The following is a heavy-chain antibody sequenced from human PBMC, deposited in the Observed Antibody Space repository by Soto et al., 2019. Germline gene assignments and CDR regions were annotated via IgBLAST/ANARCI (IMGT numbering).Heavy chain of an antibody. CDR1: GFTVSSNY. D-gene: IGHD2-2*01. J-gene: IGHJ6*02. CDR3: ARDPAGYCSSTSCPYGMDV. CDR2: ICSGGST. Sequence: GGSLRLSCAASGFTVSSNYMSWVRQAPGKGLEWVSVICSGGSTYYADSVKGRFTISRDNSKNTLYLQMNSLRAEDTAVYYCARDPAGYCSSTSCPYGMDVWGQGTTVTVSS. V-gene: IGHV3-53*01.